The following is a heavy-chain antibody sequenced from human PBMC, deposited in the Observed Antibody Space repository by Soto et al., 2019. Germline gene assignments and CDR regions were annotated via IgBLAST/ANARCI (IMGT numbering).Heavy chain of an antibody. V-gene: IGHV3-7*03. J-gene: IGHJ5*02. CDR3: AREGIAVAGNWFDP. Sequence: ESGGGLVQPGGSLRLSCAASGFTFSSYWMSWVRQAPGKGLEWVANIKQDGSEKYYVDSVKGRFTISRDNAKNSLYLQMNSLRAEDTAVYYCAREGIAVAGNWFDPWGQGTLVTVSS. CDR2: IKQDGSEK. CDR1: GFTFSSYW. D-gene: IGHD6-19*01.